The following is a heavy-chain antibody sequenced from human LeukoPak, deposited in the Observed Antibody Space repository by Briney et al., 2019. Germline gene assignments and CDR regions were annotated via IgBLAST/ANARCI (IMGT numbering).Heavy chain of an antibody. CDR3: ARDLEASGSHYDGYYFDY. J-gene: IGHJ4*02. CDR1: GFTFSSYA. D-gene: IGHD1-26*01. V-gene: IGHV3-30-3*01. Sequence: QPGGSLRLSCAASGFTFSSYAMHWVRQAPGKGLEWVAVISYDGSNKYYADSVKGRFTISRDNSKNTLYLQMNSLRAEDTAVYYCARDLEASGSHYDGYYFDYWGQGTLVTVSS. CDR2: ISYDGSNK.